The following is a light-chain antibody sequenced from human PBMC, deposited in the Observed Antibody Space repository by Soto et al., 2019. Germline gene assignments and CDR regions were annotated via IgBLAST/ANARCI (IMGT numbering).Light chain of an antibody. CDR1: QGISSF. CDR2: AAS. CDR3: QQHKSYPLT. J-gene: IGKJ4*01. Sequence: IQLTQSPSSLSASVGDRFTITCRASQGISSFLAWYQQKPGKAPKLLIYAASTLQSGVPSRFSGSGSGTDFTLTISSLQPEDFATYYCQQHKSYPLTFGGGTKVDNK. V-gene: IGKV1-9*01.